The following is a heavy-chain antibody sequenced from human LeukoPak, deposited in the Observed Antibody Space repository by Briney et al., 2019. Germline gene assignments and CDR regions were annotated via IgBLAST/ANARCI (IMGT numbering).Heavy chain of an antibody. CDR1: VGSISIHY. V-gene: IGHV4-59*11. D-gene: IGHD3-22*01. J-gene: IGHJ4*02. CDR2: IYYSGSP. Sequence: SETLSLTCTVSVGSISIHYGSWIRQPPGEGLEWIGYIYYSGSPNYSPSLKSTVTISVDASNNQFSLNLSSVTAADTAVYYCARATYYYDSSGYYPLFDYWGQGTLVTVSS. CDR3: ARATYYYDSSGYYPLFDY.